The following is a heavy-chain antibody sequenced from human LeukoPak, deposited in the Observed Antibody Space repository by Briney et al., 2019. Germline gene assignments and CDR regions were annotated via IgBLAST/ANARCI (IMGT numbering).Heavy chain of an antibody. CDR3: AADLNYYDSSGSGDY. CDR1: GFTFTRSV. D-gene: IGHD3-22*01. CDR2: IVVGSGNT. Sequence: SVNVSCKASGFTFTRSVLLWVRQAGGQRREWIGWIVVGSGNTNSAQKFKERVTITRDMSTSTAYMELTSLRSEDTAVYYCAADLNYYDSSGSGDYWGQGTLVTVSS. V-gene: IGHV1-58*01. J-gene: IGHJ4*02.